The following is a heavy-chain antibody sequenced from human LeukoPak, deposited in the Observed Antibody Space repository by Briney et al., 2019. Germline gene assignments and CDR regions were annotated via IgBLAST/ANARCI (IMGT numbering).Heavy chain of an antibody. Sequence: ASVKVSCKASGYTFTSYAMHWVRQAPGQRLEWMGWINAGNGNTKYSQKFQGRVTITRDTSASTAYMELRSLRSDDTAVYYCARTGGGGSIGARLHYYYMDVWGKGTTVTVSS. CDR3: ARTGGGGSIGARLHYYYMDV. CDR1: GYTFTSYA. V-gene: IGHV1-3*01. CDR2: INAGNGNT. J-gene: IGHJ6*03. D-gene: IGHD6-6*01.